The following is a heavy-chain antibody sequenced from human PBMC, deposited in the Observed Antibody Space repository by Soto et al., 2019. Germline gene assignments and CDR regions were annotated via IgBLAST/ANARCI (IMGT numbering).Heavy chain of an antibody. V-gene: IGHV4-34*02. CDR2: INHSGST. CDR1: GGSLSCYF. Sequence: QVHLEQWGAGLLKPSETLSLTCAVYGGSLSCYFWSWVRQPPGKGLEWIGEINHSGSTNYNPSLKSRVTISVDTSKHQFSLRLSSVTAADSAIYYCASYHYYDFWIGSRHYMDVWGKGTTVTVSS. J-gene: IGHJ6*03. D-gene: IGHD3-3*01. CDR3: ASYHYYDFWIGSRHYMDV.